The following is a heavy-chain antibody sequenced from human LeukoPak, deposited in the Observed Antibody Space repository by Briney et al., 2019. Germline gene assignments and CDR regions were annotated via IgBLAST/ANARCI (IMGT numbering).Heavy chain of an antibody. D-gene: IGHD6-13*01. Sequence: PSETLSLTCTVSGGSISSYYWTWIRQPPGKGLEWIGYMYYSGSTKYNPSLKSRVTISVDTSKNQFSLKLSSVTAADTAVYYCVRVNSSWSGYYGMDVWGQGTTVTVSS. CDR1: GGSISSYY. J-gene: IGHJ6*02. V-gene: IGHV4-59*01. CDR3: VRVNSSWSGYYGMDV. CDR2: MYYSGST.